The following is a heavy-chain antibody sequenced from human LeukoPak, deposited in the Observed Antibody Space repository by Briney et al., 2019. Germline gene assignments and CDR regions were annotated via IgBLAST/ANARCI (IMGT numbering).Heavy chain of an antibody. CDR1: GFTFSSYG. CDR2: ISYDGSNK. V-gene: IGHV3-30*03. CDR3: ARGLDRYDSSGYYGL. Sequence: GGSLRHSCAASGFTFSSYGMHWVRQAPGKGLEWVAVISYDGSNKYYADSVKGRFTISRDNSKNTLYLQMNSLRAEDTAVYYCARGLDRYDSSGYYGLWGQGTLVTVSS. D-gene: IGHD3-22*01. J-gene: IGHJ4*02.